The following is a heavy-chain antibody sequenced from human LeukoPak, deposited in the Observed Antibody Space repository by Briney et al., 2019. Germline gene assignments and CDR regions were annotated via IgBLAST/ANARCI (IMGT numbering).Heavy chain of an antibody. CDR3: VKAGTGYCTGGKCYRPFDF. D-gene: IGHD2-8*02. J-gene: IGHJ4*02. CDR1: GFSFSDSA. Sequence: GRSLRLFCAASGFSFSDSAMHWVPQAPGKGLEWVSGVGVTNDYVAFADSVKGRFSISRDNAKNPLYLQMNSLRAEDTALYHCVKAGTGYCTGGKCYRPFDFWGQGALVTVSS. CDR2: VGVTNDYV. V-gene: IGHV3-9*01.